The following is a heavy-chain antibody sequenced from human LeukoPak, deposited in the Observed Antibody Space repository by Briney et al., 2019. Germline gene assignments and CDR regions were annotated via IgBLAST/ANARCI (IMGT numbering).Heavy chain of an antibody. CDR2: IFHSGST. CDR3: ARHMTTDMLDAFDI. Sequence: PSETLSLTCAVSGYSISSGYYWAWLRQFPGKGLEWIGSIFHSGSTYDNPSLKSRVSTSVDASKNHFSLTLTSVTAADTAVYHCARHMTTDMLDAFDIWGQGTMVIISS. V-gene: IGHV4-38-2*01. D-gene: IGHD3-10*02. CDR1: GYSISSGYY. J-gene: IGHJ3*02.